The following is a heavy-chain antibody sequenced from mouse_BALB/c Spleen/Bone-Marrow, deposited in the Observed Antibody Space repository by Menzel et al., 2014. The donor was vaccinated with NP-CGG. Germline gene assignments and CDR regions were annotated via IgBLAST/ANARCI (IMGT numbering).Heavy chain of an antibody. CDR3: ARGITTGFAY. CDR1: GFTFSSFG. D-gene: IGHD2-4*01. CDR2: ISSGGSTI. J-gene: IGHJ3*01. V-gene: IGHV5-17*02. Sequence: EVKLVESGGGLVQPGGSRKLSCAASGFTFSSFGMHWVRQAPEKGLEWVAYISSGGSTIYYADTVKGRFTISRDNPKNTLFLQMTSLRSEDTAMYYCARGITTGFAYWGQGTLVTVSA.